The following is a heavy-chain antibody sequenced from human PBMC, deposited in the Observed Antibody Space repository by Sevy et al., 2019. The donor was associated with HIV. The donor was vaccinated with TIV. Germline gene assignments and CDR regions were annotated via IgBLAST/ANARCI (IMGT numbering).Heavy chain of an antibody. CDR2: IYTSGST. CDR3: ARELPYGGYYYYYMDV. J-gene: IGHJ6*03. Sequence: ETLSLTCTVSGGSISSYYWSWIRQPAGKGLEWIGRIYTSGSTNYNPSLKSRVTMSVDTSKNQFSLKLSSVTAADTAVYYCARELPYGGYYYYYMDVWGKGTTVTVSS. D-gene: IGHD4-17*01. CDR1: GGSISSYY. V-gene: IGHV4-4*07.